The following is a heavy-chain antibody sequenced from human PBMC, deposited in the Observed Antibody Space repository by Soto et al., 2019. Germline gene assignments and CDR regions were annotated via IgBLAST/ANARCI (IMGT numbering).Heavy chain of an antibody. Sequence: VQLVESGGGLVQPGRSLRLSCAASGFTFDDYAMHWVRQAPGKGLEWVSGISWNSGSIGYADSVKGRFTISRDNAKNSLYLQMNSLRAEDTALYYCAKDDCGGDCYSGFQHWGQGTLVTVSS. CDR1: GFTFDDYA. V-gene: IGHV3-9*01. CDR3: AKDDCGGDCYSGFQH. CDR2: ISWNSGSI. D-gene: IGHD2-21*01. J-gene: IGHJ1*01.